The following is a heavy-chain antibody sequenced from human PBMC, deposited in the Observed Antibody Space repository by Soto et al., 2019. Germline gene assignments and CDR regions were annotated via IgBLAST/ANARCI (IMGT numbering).Heavy chain of an antibody. V-gene: IGHV4-39*01. CDR2: IYYSGST. CDR1: GGSISSSSYY. J-gene: IGHJ4*02. CDR3: ARQVVGGYCSSTSCPDFDY. D-gene: IGHD2-2*03. Sequence: SETLSLTCTVSGGSISSSSYYWGWIRQPPGKGLEWIGSIYYSGSTYYNPSLKSRVTISVDTSKNQFSLKLSSVTAADTAVYYCARQVVGGYCSSTSCPDFDYWGQGTLVTVSS.